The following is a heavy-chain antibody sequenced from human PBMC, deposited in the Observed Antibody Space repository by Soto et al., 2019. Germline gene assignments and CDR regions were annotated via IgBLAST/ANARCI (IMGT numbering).Heavy chain of an antibody. V-gene: IGHV3-48*01. CDR3: ARDRVPDYVGNGQSYYSYGMDV. Sequence: EVQLVESGGGLVQPGGSLRLSCAASRFTFSSYSMNWVRQAPGKGLEWVSYSSSSSSTIYYADSVKGRFTISSDNATPSWYLQRNCLRAEDTAGYYCARDRVPDYVGNGQSYYSYGMDVWGPGPTVPVFS. CDR1: RFTFSSYS. CDR2: SSSSSSTI. J-gene: IGHJ6*02. D-gene: IGHD4-17*01.